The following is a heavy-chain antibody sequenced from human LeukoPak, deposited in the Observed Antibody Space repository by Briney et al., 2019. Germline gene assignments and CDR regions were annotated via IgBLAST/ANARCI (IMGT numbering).Heavy chain of an antibody. Sequence: PGGSLRLSCAASGFTFSSYWMHWVRQAPGKGLVWVSRINSDGSSTSYADSVKGRFTISRDNAKNTLYLQMNRLRAEDTAVYYCARDPGSSWPLGFNWFDPWGQGTLVTVSS. CDR3: ARDPGSSWPLGFNWFDP. CDR1: GFTFSSYW. V-gene: IGHV3-74*01. CDR2: INSDGSST. J-gene: IGHJ5*02. D-gene: IGHD6-13*01.